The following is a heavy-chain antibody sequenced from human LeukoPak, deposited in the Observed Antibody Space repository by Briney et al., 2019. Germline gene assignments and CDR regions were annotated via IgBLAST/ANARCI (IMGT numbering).Heavy chain of an antibody. V-gene: IGHV4-59*01. CDR1: GGSFSGYY. CDR2: IYYSGST. J-gene: IGHJ4*02. CDR3: ARGTMIAPDY. D-gene: IGHD3-22*01. Sequence: SETLSLTCAVYGGSFSGYYWSWIRQPPGKGLEWIGYIYYSGSTNYNPSLKSRVTISVDTSKNQFSLKLSSVTAADTAVYYCARGTMIAPDYWGQGTLVTVSS.